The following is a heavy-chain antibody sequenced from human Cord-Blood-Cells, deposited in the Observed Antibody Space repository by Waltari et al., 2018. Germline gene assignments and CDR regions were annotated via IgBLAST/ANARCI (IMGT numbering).Heavy chain of an antibody. Sequence: QLQLQESGPGLVKPSETLSLTCTVSGGSISSSSYYWGWIRQPPGKGLEWIGGIYYSGSAYYNPSLKSRVTISVDTSKNQFSLKLSSVTAADTAVYYCARHRVVNDAFDIWGQGTMVTDSS. CDR1: GGSISSSSYY. CDR2: IYYSGSA. V-gene: IGHV4-39*01. D-gene: IGHD2-15*01. CDR3: ARHRVVNDAFDI. J-gene: IGHJ3*02.